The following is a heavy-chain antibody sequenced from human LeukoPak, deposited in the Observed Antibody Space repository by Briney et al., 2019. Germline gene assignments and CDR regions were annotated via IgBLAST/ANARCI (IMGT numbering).Heavy chain of an antibody. D-gene: IGHD3-22*01. J-gene: IGHJ5*02. CDR3: ARDLGQYYDTSDDWFDP. CDR1: GFTFSNYW. Sequence: GGSLRLSCAASGFTFSNYWMHWVRQSPGKGLVWVSRINSDGINTSYADSVKGRFTISRDNAKNTLNLQMNSLRAEDTAVYYCARDLGQYYDTSDDWFDPWGQGTLVTVSS. CDR2: INSDGINT. V-gene: IGHV3-74*01.